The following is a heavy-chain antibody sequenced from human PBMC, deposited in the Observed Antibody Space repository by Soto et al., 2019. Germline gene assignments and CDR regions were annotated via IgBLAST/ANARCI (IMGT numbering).Heavy chain of an antibody. CDR1: GFSVSSDY. V-gene: IGHV3-53*01. CDR3: AKTPNYYYSLDV. D-gene: IGHD2-8*01. CDR2: IYTIGST. J-gene: IGHJ6*02. Sequence: EVQLVESGGGLIQPGGSLRLSCAASGFSVSSDYMSWVRQAPGQGLEWVAVIYTIGSTYYAGSVKGRFTISRDTSRNTLYLQMSTLRAEDTAVYFCAKTPNYYYSLDVWGQGTTVSVSS.